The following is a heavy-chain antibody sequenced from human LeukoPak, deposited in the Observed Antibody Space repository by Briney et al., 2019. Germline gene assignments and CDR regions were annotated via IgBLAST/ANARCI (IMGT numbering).Heavy chain of an antibody. CDR1: GFTFSDYY. CDR2: ISPSGSTT. J-gene: IGHJ2*01. V-gene: IGHV3-11*04. D-gene: IGHD2-2*02. CDR3: ARAPPDWECSNSICYTWYVDL. Sequence: PGGSLRLSCAASGFTFSDYYMSWIRQAPGKGLEWVSYISPSGSTTYYADSVKGRFTISRDNAKNSSFLQMNNLGVEDTAVYYCARAPPDWECSNSICYTWYVDLWGHGTLVTVSS.